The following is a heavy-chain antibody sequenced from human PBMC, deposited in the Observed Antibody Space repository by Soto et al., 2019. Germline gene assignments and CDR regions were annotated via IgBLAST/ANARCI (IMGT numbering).Heavy chain of an antibody. CDR3: AKEGQYGILAGYYFY. J-gene: IGHJ4*02. V-gene: IGHV3-23*01. Sequence: PGGSLRLSCAASGFTLSNYAMTWVSQAPGKGLEWFSSISGGGDSTYFADSVKGRFTISRDNSKNTLYLQMNSLRAEDTAVYYCAKEGQYGILAGYYFYWGQGA. CDR2: ISGGGDST. D-gene: IGHD3-9*01. CDR1: GFTLSNYA.